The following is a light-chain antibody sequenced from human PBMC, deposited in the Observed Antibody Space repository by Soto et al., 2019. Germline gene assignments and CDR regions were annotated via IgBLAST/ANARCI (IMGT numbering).Light chain of an antibody. CDR2: DAS. Sequence: EIVLTQSPGTLSLSPGEIATLSFRASQSVSSSYLAWYQQKPGQAPRLLIYDASSRANGIPARFTGSGSGTDFSLTISSLEPEDFAVYYCQQRGTWPTFGQGTKVDIK. CDR1: QSVSSSY. J-gene: IGKJ1*01. CDR3: QQRGTWPT. V-gene: IGKV3D-20*02.